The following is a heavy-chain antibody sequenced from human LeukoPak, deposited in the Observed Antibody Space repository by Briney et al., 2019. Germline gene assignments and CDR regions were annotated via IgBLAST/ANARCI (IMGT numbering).Heavy chain of an antibody. CDR3: AKFCGGSTSCYLFDY. CDR1: GFTFSSYA. J-gene: IGHJ4*02. D-gene: IGHD2-2*01. Sequence: GGSLRLSCAASGFTFSSYAMSWVRQAPGKGLEWVSGISGSGGSTYYADSVKGRFTISRDNSKNTLSLQMNSLRAEDTAVYYCAKFCGGSTSCYLFDYWGQGTLVTVSS. CDR2: ISGSGGST. V-gene: IGHV3-23*01.